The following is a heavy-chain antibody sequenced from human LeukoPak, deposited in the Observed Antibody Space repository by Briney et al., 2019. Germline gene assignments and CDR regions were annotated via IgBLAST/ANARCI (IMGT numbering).Heavy chain of an antibody. CDR1: GDSISSGDYY. CDR2: ISSSGST. V-gene: IGHV4-61*02. J-gene: IGHJ3*02. D-gene: IGHD3-22*01. CDR3: ARGPYSYDSSGAFDI. Sequence: SETLSLTCTVSGDSISSGDYYWSWIRQPAGKGLEWIGRISSSGSTNYNPSLKSRVTISVDTSKNQFSLKLSSVTAADTAVYFCARGPYSYDSSGAFDIWGQGTMVTVPS.